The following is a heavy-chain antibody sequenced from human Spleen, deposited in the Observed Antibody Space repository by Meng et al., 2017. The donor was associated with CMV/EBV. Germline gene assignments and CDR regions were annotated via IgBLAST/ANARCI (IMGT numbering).Heavy chain of an antibody. V-gene: IGHV3-30-3*02. CDR3: AKIGPNRGAY. CDR2: ISYDGSNE. CDR1: GFIFSNYA. D-gene: IGHD1-14*01. Sequence: GESLKISCAASGFIFSNYAMHWVRQAPGKGLEWVAVISYDGSNEYYADSVKGRFTISRDNSKNTLYLQMNSLRAGDTAVYYCAKIGPNRGAYWGQGTLVTVSS. J-gene: IGHJ4*02.